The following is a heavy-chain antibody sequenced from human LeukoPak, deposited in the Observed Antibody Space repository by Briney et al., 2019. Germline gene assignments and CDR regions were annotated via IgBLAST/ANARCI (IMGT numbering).Heavy chain of an antibody. CDR1: AFTFDDYA. CDR3: ARAHNWNYGTFDY. J-gene: IGHJ4*02. D-gene: IGHD1-7*01. V-gene: IGHV3-43D*03. Sequence: GGSLRLSCAASAFTFDDYAMHWVRQAPGKGLEWVSIISWDGGSTYYADSVKGRFTISRDNAKNSLYLQMNSLRAEDTAVYYCARAHNWNYGTFDYWGQGTLVTVSS. CDR2: ISWDGGST.